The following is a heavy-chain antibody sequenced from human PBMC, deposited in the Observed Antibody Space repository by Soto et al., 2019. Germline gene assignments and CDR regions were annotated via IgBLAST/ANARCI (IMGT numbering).Heavy chain of an antibody. CDR3: TKDFAHYYYAMDV. D-gene: IGHD3-3*01. CDR2: INAGNGNT. V-gene: IGHV1-3*01. CDR1: GYSFTSYA. Sequence: QVQLVQSGAEMKKPGASVKVSCKASGYSFTSYAIHWVRQAPGQTLEWMGWINAGNGNTKYSEKLQDRVTITRDTSASTAYMELSSLISEDTAVYYCTKDFAHYYYAMDVWGQGTTVTVSS. J-gene: IGHJ6*02.